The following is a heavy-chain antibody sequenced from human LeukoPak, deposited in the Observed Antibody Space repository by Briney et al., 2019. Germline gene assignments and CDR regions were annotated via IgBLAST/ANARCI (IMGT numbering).Heavy chain of an antibody. D-gene: IGHD2-15*01. V-gene: IGHV3-21*04. J-gene: IGHJ6*04. CDR1: APTFSSYW. CDR3: ARVLRYCSGGNCYSGGLGGMDV. Sequence: GGTLILSCAASAPTFSSYWMRCVRQAPGKGLEWVLAIIGSGTTKYYADSVKGRFTIYRDNAKKSRFVKMNSMRAEDTAVYYCARVLRYCSGGNCYSGGLGGMDVWGKGTTVTISA. CDR2: IIGSGTTK.